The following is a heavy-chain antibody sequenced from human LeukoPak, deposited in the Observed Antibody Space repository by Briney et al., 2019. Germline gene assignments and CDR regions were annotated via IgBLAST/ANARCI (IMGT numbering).Heavy chain of an antibody. D-gene: IGHD1-26*01. CDR3: ARVRSSGTYIDAFDI. CDR2: ISYSGTT. J-gene: IGHJ3*02. Sequence: KPSETLSLTCSVSGDSISSSRYYWGWIRQPPGKGLEWIGAISYSGTTYYTPSLKSRVTISVDTSRNQFSLKLSSVTAADTAVYYCARVRSSGTYIDAFDIWGQGTMVTVSS. V-gene: IGHV4-39*01. CDR1: GDSISSSRYY.